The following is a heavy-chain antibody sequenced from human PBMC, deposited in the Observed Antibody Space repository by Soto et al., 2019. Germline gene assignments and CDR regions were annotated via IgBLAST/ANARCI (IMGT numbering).Heavy chain of an antibody. Sequence: SETLSLTCTVSCVSISSNDYYWGWVRQPPGKGLEWIGSLHYSGSTYYNPSLKSRVTISVDTSKNQFSLRVISVTAADTAVYFCARVPSPFDYYYAIDVWGQGTTVTVSS. CDR2: LHYSGST. V-gene: IGHV4-39*01. J-gene: IGHJ6*02. D-gene: IGHD3-16*01. CDR3: ARVPSPFDYYYAIDV. CDR1: CVSISSNDYY.